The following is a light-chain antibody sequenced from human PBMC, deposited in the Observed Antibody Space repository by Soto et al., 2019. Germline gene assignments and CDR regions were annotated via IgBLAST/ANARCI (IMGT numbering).Light chain of an antibody. V-gene: IGKV1-5*03. Sequence: DIQMTQSPSTLSASVGDRVTITCRASQSISDWLAWYQQHPGKAPKLLIYRASRLENGVPSRFSGSGSGTEFTLTISSLQPDDFATYFCQQYNGPWTFGQGTKVEIK. J-gene: IGKJ1*01. CDR3: QQYNGPWT. CDR1: QSISDW. CDR2: RAS.